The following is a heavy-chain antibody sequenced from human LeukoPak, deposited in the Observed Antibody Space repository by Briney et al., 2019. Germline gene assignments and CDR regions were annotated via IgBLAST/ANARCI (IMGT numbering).Heavy chain of an antibody. CDR1: GGSISSSSYY. D-gene: IGHD3-16*02. V-gene: IGHV4-39*07. J-gene: IGHJ3*02. Sequence: SETLSLTCTVSGGSISSSSYYWGWIRQPPGKGLEWIGSIYYSGSTYYNPSLKSRVTISVDTSKNQFSLKLSSVTDADTAVYYCARVQYYDYVWGSYHGAFDIWGQGTMVTVSS. CDR3: ARVQYYDYVWGSYHGAFDI. CDR2: IYYSGST.